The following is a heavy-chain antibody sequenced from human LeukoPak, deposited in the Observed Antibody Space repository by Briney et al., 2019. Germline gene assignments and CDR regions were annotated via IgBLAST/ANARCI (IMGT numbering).Heavy chain of an antibody. Sequence: SEPLSLTCTVSGGSISSGGYYWSWIRQPPGKGLEWIGYIYHSGSTYYNPSLKSRVTISVDRSKSQFSLKLSSVTAADTAVYYCARVGIAVAAGAFDIWGQGTMVTVSS. CDR3: ARVGIAVAAGAFDI. J-gene: IGHJ3*02. D-gene: IGHD6-19*01. CDR1: GGSISSGGYY. CDR2: IYHSGST. V-gene: IGHV4-30-2*01.